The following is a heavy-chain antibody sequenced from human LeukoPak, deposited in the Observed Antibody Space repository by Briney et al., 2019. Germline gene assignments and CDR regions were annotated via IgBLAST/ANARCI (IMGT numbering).Heavy chain of an antibody. CDR2: IYHSGST. Sequence: SETLSLTFTVSGGSISSSIYYWGWIRQPPGKGLEWIGSIYHSGSTSYNPSLRSRVTISVDTSRNQFSLKMSSVTAADTAVYYCARDPDYYDTSGYIHWGQGTLVTVSS. CDR1: GGSISSSIYY. D-gene: IGHD3-22*01. J-gene: IGHJ4*02. V-gene: IGHV4-39*07. CDR3: ARDPDYYDTSGYIH.